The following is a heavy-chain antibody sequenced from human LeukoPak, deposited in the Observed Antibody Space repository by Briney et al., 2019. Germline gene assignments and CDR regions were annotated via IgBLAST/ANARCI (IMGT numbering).Heavy chain of an antibody. J-gene: IGHJ4*02. Sequence: SGGSLRLSCAASGFTFSSYDMHWVRQATGKGLEWVSPIGTAGDTYYPGSVKGRFTISRENAKNSLYLQMNSLRAGDTAVYYCARGQPPGQIVGATTVAQDYWGQGTLVTVSS. CDR1: GFTFSSYD. CDR2: IGTAGDT. D-gene: IGHD1-26*01. V-gene: IGHV3-13*01. CDR3: ARGQPPGQIVGATTVAQDY.